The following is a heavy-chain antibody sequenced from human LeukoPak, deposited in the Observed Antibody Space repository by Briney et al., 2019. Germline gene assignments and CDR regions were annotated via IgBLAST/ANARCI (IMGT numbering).Heavy chain of an antibody. Sequence: ASVKVSCKASGYTFTGYYMHWVRQAPGQGLEWMGWMNPNSGNTGYAQKFQGRVTITRNTSISTAYMELSSLRSEDTAVYYCARVPHDSSGYYLAPIDYWGQGTLVTVSS. J-gene: IGHJ4*02. V-gene: IGHV1-8*03. CDR3: ARVPHDSSGYYLAPIDY. CDR2: MNPNSGNT. D-gene: IGHD3-22*01. CDR1: GYTFTGYY.